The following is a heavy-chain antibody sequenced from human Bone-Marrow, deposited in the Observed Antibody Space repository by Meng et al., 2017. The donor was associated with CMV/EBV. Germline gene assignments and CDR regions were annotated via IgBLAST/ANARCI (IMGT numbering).Heavy chain of an antibody. J-gene: IGHJ6*02. CDR1: GVSIRNGNYY. D-gene: IGHD1-1*01. V-gene: IGHV4-31*03. Sequence: SETLSLTCTVSGVSIRNGNYYWSWIRQHPVKGLEWIAYVYYSGASYYNPSLRSRTTISADTSKNQFSLKLTSVTAADTAVYYCARDRDYNWNDGVLGYNYGMDVWGQGTTVTVSS. CDR3: ARDRDYNWNDGVLGYNYGMDV. CDR2: VYYSGAS.